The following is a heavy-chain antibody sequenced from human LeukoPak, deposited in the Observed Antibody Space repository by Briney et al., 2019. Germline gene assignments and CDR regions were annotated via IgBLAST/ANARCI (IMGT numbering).Heavy chain of an antibody. Sequence: PGRSLRLSCAASGFTFSSFAFHWVRQAPGKGLEWVAVISHDGSDTFYADSVKGRFTISRDNSKNTLYLQMGSLRAEDMAVYYCARLAKEGQWRYFDYWGQGTLVTVSS. CDR1: GFTFSSFA. J-gene: IGHJ4*02. CDR3: ARLAKEGQWRYFDY. CDR2: ISHDGSDT. V-gene: IGHV3-30*14. D-gene: IGHD6-19*01.